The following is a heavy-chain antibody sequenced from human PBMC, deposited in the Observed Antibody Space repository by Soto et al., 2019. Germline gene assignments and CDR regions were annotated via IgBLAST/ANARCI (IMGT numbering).Heavy chain of an antibody. CDR3: ARTSRFDS. CDR1: GGSFRDYY. V-gene: IGHV4-34*01. Sequence: PSETLSLTCAFYGGSFRDYYWSWVRQPPGKGLEWIGQINHSGSTNYNPSLKSRVTISVDTSKNQFSLKLSSVTAADTAVYYCARTSRFDSWGQGTLVTVSS. CDR2: INHSGST. D-gene: IGHD6-6*01. J-gene: IGHJ4*02.